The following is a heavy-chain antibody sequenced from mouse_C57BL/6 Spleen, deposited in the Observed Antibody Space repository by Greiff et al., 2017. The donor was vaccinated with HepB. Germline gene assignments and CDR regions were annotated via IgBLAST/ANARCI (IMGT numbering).Heavy chain of an antibody. V-gene: IGHV1-42*01. CDR2: INPSTGGT. D-gene: IGHD2-4*01. Sequence: EVQGVESGPELVKPGASVKISCKASGYSFTGYYMNWVKQSPEKSLEWIGEINPSTGGTTYNQKFKAKATLTVDKSSSTAYMQLKSLTSEDSAVYYCARRGYDYDEAMDYWGQGTSVTVSS. CDR1: GYSFTGYY. J-gene: IGHJ4*01. CDR3: ARRGYDYDEAMDY.